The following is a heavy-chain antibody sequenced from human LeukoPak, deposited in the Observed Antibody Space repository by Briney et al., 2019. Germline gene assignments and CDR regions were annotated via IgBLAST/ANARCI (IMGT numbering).Heavy chain of an antibody. V-gene: IGHV4-34*01. CDR2: INHSGST. CDR1: GGSFSGYY. D-gene: IGHD3-9*01. CDR3: ARGTILRYFDWLPPDY. J-gene: IGHJ4*02. Sequence: SETPSLTCAVYGGSFSGYYWSWIRQPPGKGLEWIGEINHSGSTNYNPSLKSRVTISVDTSKNQFSLKLSSVTAADTAVYYCARGTILRYFDWLPPDYWGQGTLVTVSS.